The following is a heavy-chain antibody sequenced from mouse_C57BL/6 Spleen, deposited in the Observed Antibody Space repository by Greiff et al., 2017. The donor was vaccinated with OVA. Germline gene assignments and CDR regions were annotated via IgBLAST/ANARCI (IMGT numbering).Heavy chain of an antibody. D-gene: IGHD3-2*02. CDR1: GYTFTSYW. CDR3: ARDSSGHGYFDY. Sequence: VVRPGSSVKLSCKASGYTFTSYWMHWVKRRPIQGLEWIGNIDPSDSETHYNQKFKDKATLTVDKSSSTAYMQLSSLTSEDSAVYYCARDSSGHGYFDYWGQGTTLTVSS. V-gene: IGHV1-52*01. J-gene: IGHJ2*01. CDR2: IDPSDSET.